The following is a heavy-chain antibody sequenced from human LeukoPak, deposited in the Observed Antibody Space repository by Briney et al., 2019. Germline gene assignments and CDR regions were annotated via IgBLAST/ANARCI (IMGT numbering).Heavy chain of an antibody. CDR3: AKDLAAAADDY. V-gene: IGHV3-21*04. CDR1: GFTFSSYS. D-gene: IGHD6-13*01. Sequence: PGGSLRLSCAASGFTFSSYSMNWVRQAPGKGLEWVSSISSSSYIYYADSVKGRFTISRDNAKNSLYLQMNSLRAEDTAVYYCAKDLAAAADDYWGQGTLVTVSS. CDR2: ISSSSYI. J-gene: IGHJ4*02.